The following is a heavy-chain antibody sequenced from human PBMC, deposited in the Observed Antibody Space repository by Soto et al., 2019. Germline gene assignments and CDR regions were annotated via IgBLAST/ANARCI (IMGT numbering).Heavy chain of an antibody. Sequence: QVQLVQSGAEVKKPGASVKVSCKASGYAFSQFYIHWMRQAPGQGLEWMGWINPNSCRTKFAQKFQGWVTMTRDTSIKTVYMELSALKSDATAVYYCARESGGTTATLDYYYFYMDVWGKGTTVTVSS. CDR3: ARESGGTTATLDYYYFYMDV. D-gene: IGHD4-17*01. V-gene: IGHV1-2*04. CDR1: GYAFSQFY. CDR2: INPNSCRT. J-gene: IGHJ6*03.